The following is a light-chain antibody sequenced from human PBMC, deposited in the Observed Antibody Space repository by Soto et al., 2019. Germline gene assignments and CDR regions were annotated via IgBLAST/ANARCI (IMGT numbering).Light chain of an antibody. CDR2: RAS. V-gene: IGKV1-5*03. J-gene: IGKJ1*01. CDR1: QSINSW. CDR3: QQYNSYPRT. Sequence: DIQMTQSPSTLSAYVGDRVIITCRASQSINSWFAWYQQKPGKAPKLLIHRASSLERGVPSRFSGSGSGTEFTLSVSSLEPDDFATYYCQQYNSYPRTFGQGTKVEIK.